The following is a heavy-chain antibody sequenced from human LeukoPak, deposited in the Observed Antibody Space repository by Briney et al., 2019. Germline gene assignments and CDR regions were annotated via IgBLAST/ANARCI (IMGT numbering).Heavy chain of an antibody. J-gene: IGHJ4*02. Sequence: GGSLRLSCAASGFTFSNTWMSWVRQAPGKGLEWVGRIKIKIDGATADYAAPVKGRFTISRDDSKDTLYLQMNSLKTEDTAVYYCTTEWYDRARDWGQGTLVTVSS. CDR1: GFTFSNTW. CDR3: TTEWYDRARD. CDR2: IKIKIDGATA. D-gene: IGHD3-22*01. V-gene: IGHV3-15*01.